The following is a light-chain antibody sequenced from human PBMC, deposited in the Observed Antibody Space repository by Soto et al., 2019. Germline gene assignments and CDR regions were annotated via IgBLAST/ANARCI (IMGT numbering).Light chain of an antibody. J-gene: IGKJ1*01. V-gene: IGKV3-15*01. CDR3: QQYASGPQS. CDR1: QSVSNN. Sequence: EVVMTQSPATLSVSPGERGILSCMASQSVSNNLAWYQQRPGQAPRLLMYGVSTRATGVPARFSGSGFGTRFTRTINSLQSDDFAVYYCQQYASGPQSFGQGTKLEIK. CDR2: GVS.